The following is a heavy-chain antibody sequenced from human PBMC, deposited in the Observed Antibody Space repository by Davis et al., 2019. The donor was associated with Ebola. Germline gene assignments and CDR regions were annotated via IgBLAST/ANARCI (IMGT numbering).Heavy chain of an antibody. Sequence: GESLKISCAASGFTFSSYAMNWVRQAPGRGLAWVSGVSGSGDSTYYADSVKGRFTISRDNSKNTLYLQMSSLRAEDTAVYYCAKVNEGKWSRLPFDCWGQGTLVTVSS. V-gene: IGHV3-23*01. CDR1: GFTFSSYA. CDR3: AKVNEGKWSRLPFDC. CDR2: VSGSGDST. J-gene: IGHJ4*02. D-gene: IGHD1-1*01.